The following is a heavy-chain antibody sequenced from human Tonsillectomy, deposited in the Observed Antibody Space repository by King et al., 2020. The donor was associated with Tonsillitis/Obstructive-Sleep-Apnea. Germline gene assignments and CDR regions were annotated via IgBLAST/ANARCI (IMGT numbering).Heavy chain of an antibody. Sequence: HVQLQQWGAGLLKPSETLSLTCAVYGGSFSGYYWSWIRQPPGKGLEWIGEINHSGSTNYTPSLKSRVTILVDTSKNQFSLKLSSVTAADTAVYYCASSPDSDGLGSLDYWGQGTLVTVSS. CDR3: ASSPDSDGLGSLDY. V-gene: IGHV4-34*01. CDR2: INHSGST. D-gene: IGHD3-10*01. CDR1: GGSFSGYY. J-gene: IGHJ4*02.